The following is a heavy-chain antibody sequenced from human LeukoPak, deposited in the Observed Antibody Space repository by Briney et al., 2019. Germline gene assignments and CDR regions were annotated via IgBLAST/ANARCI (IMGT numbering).Heavy chain of an antibody. Sequence: SETLSLTCTVSGYSISSGYYWGWIRQPPGKGLEWIGSIYHSGSTYYNPSLKSRVTISVDTSKNQFSLKLSSVTAADTAVYYCARDYGGNSRWFDPWGQGTLVTVSS. J-gene: IGHJ5*02. CDR2: IYHSGST. CDR3: ARDYGGNSRWFDP. CDR1: GYSISSGYY. D-gene: IGHD4-23*01. V-gene: IGHV4-38-2*02.